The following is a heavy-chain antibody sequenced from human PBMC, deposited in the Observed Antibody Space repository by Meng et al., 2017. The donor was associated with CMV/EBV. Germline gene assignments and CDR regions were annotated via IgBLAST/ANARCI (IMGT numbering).Heavy chain of an antibody. D-gene: IGHD3-16*01. Sequence: RMQPGAEVKKPVSSVNVSLHASGYTFTSDGISWVRQATGQGLEWMGWTRAYNGNTNYAQKLQGRVTMTTDTSTSTAYMELRSLRSDDTAVYYCARVGGGNWFDPWGQGTLVTVSS. CDR3: ARVGGGNWFDP. J-gene: IGHJ5*02. V-gene: IGHV1-18*01. CDR2: TRAYNGNT. CDR1: GYTFTSDG.